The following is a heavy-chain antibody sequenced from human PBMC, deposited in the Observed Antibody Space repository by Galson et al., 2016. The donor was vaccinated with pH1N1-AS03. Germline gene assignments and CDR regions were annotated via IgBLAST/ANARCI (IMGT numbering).Heavy chain of an antibody. J-gene: IGHJ5*02. D-gene: IGHD2/OR15-2a*01. CDR1: GFTFTNYW. CDR2: IYARDSDV. V-gene: IGHV5-51*01. CDR3: ARHGEPSTLSAWFDP. Sequence: GAEVKKPGESLRISCRASGFTFTNYWIGWVRQLPGKGLEWMGIIYARDSDVRYNPSFQGQVTYSVDQSVDTAYSQWSSLRASDTAMYFCARHGEPSTLSAWFDPWGQGTLVTVSS.